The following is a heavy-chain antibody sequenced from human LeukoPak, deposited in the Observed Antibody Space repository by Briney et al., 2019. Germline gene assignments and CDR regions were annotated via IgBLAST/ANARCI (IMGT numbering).Heavy chain of an antibody. CDR3: ARTYSGYDYGLPNFDY. D-gene: IGHD5-12*01. CDR2: INHSGST. CDR1: GGSFSGYY. J-gene: IGHJ4*02. Sequence: SETLSPTCAVYGGSFSGYYWSWIRQPPGKGLEWIGEINHSGSTNYNPSLKSRVTISVDTSKNQFSLKLSSVTAADTAVYYCARTYSGYDYGLPNFDYWGQGTLVTVSS. V-gene: IGHV4-34*01.